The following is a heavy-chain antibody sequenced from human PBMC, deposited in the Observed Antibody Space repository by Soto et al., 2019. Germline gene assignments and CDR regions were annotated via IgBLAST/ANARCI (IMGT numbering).Heavy chain of an antibody. D-gene: IGHD3-3*01. CDR1: GYTFTSYD. CDR3: AGGREGDFWSGYYNYYYYMDV. V-gene: IGHV1-8*01. CDR2: MNPNSGNT. J-gene: IGHJ6*03. Sequence: ASVKVSCKASGYTFTSYDINWVRQATGQGLEWMGWMNPNSGNTGYAQKFQGRVTMTRNTSISTAYMELGNLGSEDTAVYYWAGGREGDFWSGYYNYYYYMDVWGKGTTVTVSS.